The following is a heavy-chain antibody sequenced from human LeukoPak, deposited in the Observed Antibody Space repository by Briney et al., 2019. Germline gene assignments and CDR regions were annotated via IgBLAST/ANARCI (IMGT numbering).Heavy chain of an antibody. CDR2: IIRRIDGGTT. D-gene: IGHD5/OR15-5a*01. Sequence: GGSLRLSCAASGFTLSNAWMHWVRQAPGKGPEWVGRIIRRIDGGTTDHAAPVEGRFTISRDDSKNTLYLQMNSLKTEDTAVYYCASIAVSSNYWGQGTLVTVSS. CDR3: ASIAVSSNY. V-gene: IGHV3-15*07. J-gene: IGHJ4*02. CDR1: GFTLSNAW.